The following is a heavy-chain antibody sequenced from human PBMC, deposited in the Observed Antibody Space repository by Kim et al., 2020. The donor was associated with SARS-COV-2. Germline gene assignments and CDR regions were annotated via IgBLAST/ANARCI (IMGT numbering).Heavy chain of an antibody. V-gene: IGHV4-34*01. CDR1: GGSFSGYY. CDR3: ATFCSGGSCYSAGFDF. D-gene: IGHD2-15*01. Sequence: SETLSLTCAVYGGSFSGYYWSWIRQPPGKGLEWIGEINHSGSTNYNPSLKSRVTISVDTSKNQFSLKLSSVTAADTAVYYCATFCSGGSCYSAGFDFWGQGTLVTVSS. CDR2: INHSGST. J-gene: IGHJ4*02.